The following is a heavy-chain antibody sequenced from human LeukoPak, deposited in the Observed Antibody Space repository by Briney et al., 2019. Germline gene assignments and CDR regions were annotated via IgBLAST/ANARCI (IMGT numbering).Heavy chain of an antibody. V-gene: IGHV3-15*01. Sequence: GESLKLSCAASGFTFSGSAMHWVRQAPGKGLEGVGRIKSEADGGTTDYAAPVKGRFTISRDDSKNALKLQLNSLKTEDTAVYYCTTDPNQSWEVVIIGYWGQGTMVTVSS. D-gene: IGHD3-22*01. J-gene: IGHJ4*02. CDR2: IKSEADGGTT. CDR3: TTDPNQSWEVVIIGY. CDR1: GFTFSGSA.